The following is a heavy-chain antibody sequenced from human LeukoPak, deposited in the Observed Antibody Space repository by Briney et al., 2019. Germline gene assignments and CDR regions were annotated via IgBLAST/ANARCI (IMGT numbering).Heavy chain of an antibody. D-gene: IGHD4-17*01. Sequence: GGSLRLSCAASGFRFSYYRMRWVRQAPARGVELVANIKQDGSEKYYVDSVKGRFTISRDNAKNSLYLQMNSLRAEDTAVYYCARAKNDYADYIYYYYGMNVWGQGTTVTVSS. CDR1: GFRFSYYR. CDR2: IKQDGSEK. V-gene: IGHV3-7*01. J-gene: IGHJ6*02. CDR3: ARAKNDYADYIYYYYGMNV.